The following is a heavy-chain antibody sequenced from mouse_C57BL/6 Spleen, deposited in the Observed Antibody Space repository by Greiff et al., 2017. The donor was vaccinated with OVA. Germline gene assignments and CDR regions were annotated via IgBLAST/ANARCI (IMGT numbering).Heavy chain of an antibody. CDR1: GYTFTSYW. J-gene: IGHJ3*01. CDR2: IHPNSGST. CDR3: ATPYYGSSLWFAY. Sequence: VQLQQPGAELVKPGASVKLSCKASGYTFTSYWMHWVKQRPGQGLEWIGMIHPNSGSTNYNEKFKSKATLTVDKSSSTAYMQLSSLTSEDSAVYYCATPYYGSSLWFAYWGQGTLVTVSA. V-gene: IGHV1-64*01. D-gene: IGHD1-1*01.